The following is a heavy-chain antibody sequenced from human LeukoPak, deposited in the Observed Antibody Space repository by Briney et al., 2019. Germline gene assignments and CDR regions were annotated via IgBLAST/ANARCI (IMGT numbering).Heavy chain of an antibody. CDR3: ARVKDGSGSYYFRYLADYYYGMDV. D-gene: IGHD3-10*01. J-gene: IGHJ6*02. Sequence: SSETLSLTCTVSGGSISSGDYYWSWIRQPPGKGLEWIGYIYYSGSTYYNPSLKSRVTISVDTSKNQFSLKLSSVTAADTAVYYCARVKDGSGSYYFRYLADYYYGMDVWGQGTTVTVSS. V-gene: IGHV4-30-4*01. CDR2: IYYSGST. CDR1: GGSISSGDYY.